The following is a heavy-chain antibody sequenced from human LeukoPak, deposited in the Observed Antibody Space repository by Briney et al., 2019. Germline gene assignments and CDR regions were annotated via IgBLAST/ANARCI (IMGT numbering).Heavy chain of an antibody. CDR3: AARPIWFGTSGFDP. V-gene: IGHV1-58*02. Sequence: PQASVKVSCKASGFTFTSSAMQWVRQARGQRLEWIGWIVVGSGNTNYAQKFQERVTITRDMSTSTAYMELGSLRSEDTAVYYCAARPIWFGTSGFDPWGQGTLVTVSS. CDR2: IVVGSGNT. CDR1: GFTFTSSA. J-gene: IGHJ5*02. D-gene: IGHD3-10*01.